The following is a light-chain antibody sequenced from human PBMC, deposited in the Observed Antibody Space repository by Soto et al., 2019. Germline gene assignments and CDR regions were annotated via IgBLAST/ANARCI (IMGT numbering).Light chain of an antibody. Sequence: DIQMTQSPSSLSASVGDRVIITCRASQSISGHLNWYQQKPGKAPKLLIYSASSLQSGVPSRFSGSGSGTDFTLTISSLQPEDFATYYCQQSYNTPYTFGQGTKLEIK. CDR2: SAS. CDR1: QSISGH. J-gene: IGKJ2*01. CDR3: QQSYNTPYT. V-gene: IGKV1-39*01.